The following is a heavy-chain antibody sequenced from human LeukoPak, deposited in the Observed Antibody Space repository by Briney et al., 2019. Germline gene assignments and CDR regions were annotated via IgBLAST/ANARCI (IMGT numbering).Heavy chain of an antibody. V-gene: IGHV4-4*07. CDR3: AREKGLSTVTHDKAFDI. Sequence: SETLSLTCTVSGGSISSYYWSWIRQPAGKGLEWIGRIYTSGSTNYNPSLKSRVTMSVDTSKNQFSLKLSSVTAADTAVYYCAREKGLSTVTHDKAFDIWGQGTMVTVSS. D-gene: IGHD4-17*01. CDR2: IYTSGST. CDR1: GGSISSYY. J-gene: IGHJ3*02.